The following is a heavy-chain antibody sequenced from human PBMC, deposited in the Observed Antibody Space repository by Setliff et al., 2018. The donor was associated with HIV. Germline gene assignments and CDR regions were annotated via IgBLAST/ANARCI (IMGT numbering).Heavy chain of an antibody. Sequence: KTSETLSLTCVVSGYSISSGYYWGWIRQPPGKGLEWIGSIYYSGSTYYNPSLKSRVTISVDTSKNQFSLRLTSATAADTAVYYCARHAPGSEYGDAYYFDYWGQGTLVTVSS. V-gene: IGHV4-38-2*01. CDR2: IYYSGST. CDR1: GYSISSGYY. CDR3: ARHAPGSEYGDAYYFDY. D-gene: IGHD4-17*01. J-gene: IGHJ4*02.